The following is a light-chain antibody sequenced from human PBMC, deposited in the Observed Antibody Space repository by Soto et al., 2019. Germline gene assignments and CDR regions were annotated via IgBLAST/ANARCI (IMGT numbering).Light chain of an antibody. V-gene: IGKV3-15*01. J-gene: IGKJ1*01. Sequence: ILMTQSPATVSVSPGESATLSCRASQNIYYNVAWYQHRPGQAPRLLIYRASTRARGVPARFSGSGSGTEFTLTISSLQPEDFTVYSCLQYHNLWAFGQGTKVDIK. CDR1: QNIYYN. CDR2: RAS. CDR3: LQYHNLWA.